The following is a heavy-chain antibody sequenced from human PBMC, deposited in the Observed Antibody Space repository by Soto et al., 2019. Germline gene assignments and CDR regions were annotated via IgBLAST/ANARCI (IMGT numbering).Heavy chain of an antibody. D-gene: IGHD3-22*01. J-gene: IGHJ6*02. CDR1: GGTFSSYA. Sequence: SVKVSCKASGGTFSSYAISWVRQAPGQGLEWMGGIIPIFGTANYAQKFQGRVTITADESTSTAYMELSSLRSEDTAVYYCASGKYDSSGYYGMDVWGQGTTVTVSS. CDR3: ASGKYDSSGYYGMDV. CDR2: IIPIFGTA. V-gene: IGHV1-69*13.